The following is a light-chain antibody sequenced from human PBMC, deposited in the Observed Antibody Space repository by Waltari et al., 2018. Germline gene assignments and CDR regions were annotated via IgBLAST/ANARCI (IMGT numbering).Light chain of an antibody. J-gene: IGLJ2*01. V-gene: IGLV2-14*01. Sequence: QSALTQPASVSGSPGQSITISCTGTSSDIGSYNYVSWYQQHPGKAPKLVIYEVSNRPSGLSDRFAGSKSGNTASLTISGLQAEYEAAYYCSAYAGRDLVIFGGGTKLTVL. CDR3: SAYAGRDLVI. CDR2: EVS. CDR1: SSDIGSYNY.